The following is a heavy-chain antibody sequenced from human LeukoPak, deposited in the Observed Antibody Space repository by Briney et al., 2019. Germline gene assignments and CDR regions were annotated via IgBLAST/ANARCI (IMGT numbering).Heavy chain of an antibody. CDR3: ASFTAGVDY. Sequence: TSETLSLTCAVYGGSFSGYYWSWIRQPPGKGLEWIGEINHSGSTTYNPSLKSRVTISVDKSKNQFSLKLSSVTAADTAVYYCASFTAGVDYWGQGTLVTVSS. V-gene: IGHV4-34*01. D-gene: IGHD6-13*01. CDR1: GGSFSGYY. CDR2: INHSGST. J-gene: IGHJ4*02.